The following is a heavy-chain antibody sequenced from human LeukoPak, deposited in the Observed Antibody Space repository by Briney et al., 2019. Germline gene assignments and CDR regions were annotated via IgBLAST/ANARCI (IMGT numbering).Heavy chain of an antibody. CDR3: ASQYKQQLDSWGEFDY. CDR2: ITPILGIA. Sequence: ASVKVSCKASGGTFSSYAISWVRQAPGQGLEWMGRITPILGIANYAQKFQGRVTITADKSTSTAYMELSSLRSEDTAVYYCASQYKQQLDSWGEFDYWGQGTLVTVSS. V-gene: IGHV1-69*04. J-gene: IGHJ4*02. D-gene: IGHD6-13*01. CDR1: GGTFSSYA.